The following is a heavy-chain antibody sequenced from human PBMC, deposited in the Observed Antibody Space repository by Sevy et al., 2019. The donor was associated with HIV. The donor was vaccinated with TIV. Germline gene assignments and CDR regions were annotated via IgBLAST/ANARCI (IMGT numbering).Heavy chain of an antibody. CDR3: ARDLTIFGVIPDY. CDR1: GYTFNNYY. V-gene: IGHV1-46*02. J-gene: IGHJ4*02. CDR2: INPSGGST. Sequence: ASVKVSCKAPGYTFNNYYMHWVRQAPGQGLEWMGIINPSGGSTSYAQKFQGRVTITRDTLTNTVYMELTSLRSEDTAIYYCARDLTIFGVIPDYWGQGTLVTVSS. D-gene: IGHD3-3*01.